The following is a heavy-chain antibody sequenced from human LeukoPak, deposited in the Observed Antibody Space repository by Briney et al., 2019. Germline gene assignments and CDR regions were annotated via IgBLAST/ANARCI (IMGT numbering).Heavy chain of an antibody. J-gene: IGHJ4*02. CDR2: INHSGST. V-gene: IGHV4-34*01. Sequence: SETLSLTCAVYGGSFSGYYWSWIRQPPGKGLEWIGEINHSGSTNYNPSLKSRVTISVDTSKNQFSLKLSSVTAADTAVYYCAREVVFEWLRSRRRKFDYWGQGTLVTVSS. CDR3: AREVVFEWLRSRRRKFDY. CDR1: GGSFSGYY. D-gene: IGHD5-12*01.